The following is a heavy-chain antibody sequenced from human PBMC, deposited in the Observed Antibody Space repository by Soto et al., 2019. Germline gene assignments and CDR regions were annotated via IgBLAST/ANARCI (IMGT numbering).Heavy chain of an antibody. D-gene: IGHD3-10*01. V-gene: IGHV3-74*01. CDR3: ARGWFGPDV. CDR2: IDNAGTDS. Sequence: GSLRLSCAASGFTLSGRSMHWVRQAPGKGLVWVSGIDNAGTDSTYADSVKGRFTSSRDNAKNMLYLQMNSLRVEDTAVYYCARGWFGPDVWGKGTKVTVSS. J-gene: IGHJ6*04. CDR1: GFTLSGRS.